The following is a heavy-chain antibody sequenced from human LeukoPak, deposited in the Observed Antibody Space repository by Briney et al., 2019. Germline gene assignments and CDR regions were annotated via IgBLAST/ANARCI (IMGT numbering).Heavy chain of an antibody. CDR2: INHSGST. CDR3: ARALTYYYDSSGYLDY. Sequence: PPETLSLTCAVYGGSFSGYYWSWIRQPPGKGLEWIGEINHSGSTNYNPSLKSRVTISVDTSKNQFSLKLSSVTAADTAVYYCARALTYYYDSSGYLDYWGQGTLVTVSS. V-gene: IGHV4-34*01. CDR1: GGSFSGYY. D-gene: IGHD3-22*01. J-gene: IGHJ4*02.